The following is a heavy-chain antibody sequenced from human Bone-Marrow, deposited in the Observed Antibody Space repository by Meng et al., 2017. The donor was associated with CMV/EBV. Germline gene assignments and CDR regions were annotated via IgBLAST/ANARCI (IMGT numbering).Heavy chain of an antibody. J-gene: IGHJ4*02. V-gene: IGHV4-34*01. Sequence: GSLRLSCAVYGGSFSGYFWSWIRQPPGKGLEWIGEINHSGSTNYNPSLKSRVTISVDTSKNQFSLKLSSVTAADTAVYYCAREGASYGGIDYWGQGTLVTVSS. D-gene: IGHD3-16*01. CDR2: INHSGST. CDR1: GGSFSGYF. CDR3: AREGASYGGIDY.